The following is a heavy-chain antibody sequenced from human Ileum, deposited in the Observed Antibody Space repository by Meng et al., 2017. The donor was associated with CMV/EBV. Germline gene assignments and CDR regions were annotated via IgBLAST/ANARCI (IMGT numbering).Heavy chain of an antibody. CDR3: AKGYYYDSIGFYPFDY. CDR2: INGDNGNT. J-gene: IGHJ4*02. D-gene: IGHD3-22*01. CDR1: GYSFISYS. V-gene: IGHV1-3*01. Sequence: SGYSFISYSVHWVRQAPGQRLEWMGWINGDNGNTKYSEKFQDRVTITRDTSASTVYMDLSSLTSEDTAIYYCAKGYYYDSIGFYPFDYWGQGTLVTVSS.